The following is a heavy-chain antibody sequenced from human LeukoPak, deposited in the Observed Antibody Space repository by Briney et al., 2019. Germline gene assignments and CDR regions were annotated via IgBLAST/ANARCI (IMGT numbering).Heavy chain of an antibody. V-gene: IGHV4-31*03. CDR3: ARVGCSSTSCPLGMDV. CDR1: GGSISSGGYY. D-gene: IGHD2-2*01. Sequence: SETLSLTCTVSGGSISSGGYYWSWIRQHPGKGLEWIGYIYHSGSTYYNPSLKSRVTISVDTSKNQFSLKLSSVTAADTAVYYCARVGCSSTSCPLGMDVWGQGTTVTVSS. CDR2: IYHSGST. J-gene: IGHJ6*02.